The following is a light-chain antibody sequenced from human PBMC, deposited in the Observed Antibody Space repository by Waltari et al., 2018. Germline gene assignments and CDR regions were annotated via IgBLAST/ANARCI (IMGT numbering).Light chain of an antibody. V-gene: IGLV4-69*01. J-gene: IGLJ3*02. CDR3: QTGGHGTWV. Sequence: QLVVTQSPSASAVPGASVKPPCALSGGHSSTSIAWLQQQPEKGPRYLMKVNSDGSHSRGDEIPDRFSGSSSGAERYLTISSLQAEDEADYYCQTGGHGTWVFGGWTKLTVL. CDR1: GGHSSTS. CDR2: VNSDGSH.